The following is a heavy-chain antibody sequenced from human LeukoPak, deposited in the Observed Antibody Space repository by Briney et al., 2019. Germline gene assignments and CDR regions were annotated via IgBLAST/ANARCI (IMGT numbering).Heavy chain of an antibody. V-gene: IGHV1-69*01. CDR2: IIPIFGTA. Sequence: ASVKVSCKASGGTFSSYAISWVRQAPGQGLEWMGGIIPIFGTANYAQKFQGRVTITADESTSTAYTELSSLRSEDTAVYYCARLEITTVTTSDYWGQGTLVTVSS. CDR1: GGTFSSYA. J-gene: IGHJ4*02. CDR3: ARLEITTVTTSDY. D-gene: IGHD4-17*01.